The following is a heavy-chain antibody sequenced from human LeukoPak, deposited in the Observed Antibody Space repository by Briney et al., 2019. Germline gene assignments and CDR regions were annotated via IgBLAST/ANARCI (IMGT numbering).Heavy chain of an antibody. CDR3: ARDQEAARRYFDY. CDR2: VYASGDYNSGIN. Sequence: KPSETLSLICTVSGTAINTYSWSWIRQTPGKGLEWIGYVYASGDYNSGINTYNPSLESRVTITVDTSKNQFALRLTSLTAADTAVYYCARDQEAARRYFDYWGQGTLVTVSS. J-gene: IGHJ4*02. CDR1: GTAINTYS. V-gene: IGHV4-59*12. D-gene: IGHD6-6*01.